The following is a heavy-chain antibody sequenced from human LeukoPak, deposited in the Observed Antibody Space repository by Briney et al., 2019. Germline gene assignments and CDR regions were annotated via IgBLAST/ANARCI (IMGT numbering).Heavy chain of an antibody. CDR3: ARVRCSSTSCLPYYYYGMDV. Sequence: ASVKVSCKASGYTFTSYGISWVRQAPGQGLEWMGWISAYNGNTNYAQKLQGRVTMTTDTSTSTAYMELRSLRSDDTAVYCCARVRCSSTSCLPYYYYGMDVWGKGTTVTVSS. D-gene: IGHD2-2*01. CDR2: ISAYNGNT. CDR1: GYTFTSYG. V-gene: IGHV1-18*04. J-gene: IGHJ6*04.